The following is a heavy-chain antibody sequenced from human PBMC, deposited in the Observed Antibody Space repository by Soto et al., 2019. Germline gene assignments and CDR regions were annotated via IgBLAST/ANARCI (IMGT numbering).Heavy chain of an antibody. J-gene: IGHJ5*02. Sequence: TLSLTCSVSGGTISGYYWTWIRQPAGKGLEWIGRIYSSGNTKYNPSLQSRVTMSLDTSNNQFSLRLTSVTAADTAVYYCARGQRFSDWFDPWGQGTLVTVSS. CDR3: ARGQRFSDWFDP. V-gene: IGHV4-4*07. CDR1: GGTISGYY. CDR2: IYSSGNT. D-gene: IGHD3-3*01.